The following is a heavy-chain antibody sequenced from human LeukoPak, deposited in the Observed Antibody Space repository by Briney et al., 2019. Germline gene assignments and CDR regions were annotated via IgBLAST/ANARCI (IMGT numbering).Heavy chain of an antibody. D-gene: IGHD5-12*01. Sequence: SETLSLTCTVSGGSINRYYWSWIRQPAGKGLEWIGRIYKTGSTNHNPSLQSRVTMSVDTSKNQFSLNLTSVTAADTALCYCAREDVAHYFMDVWGQGTPVTVSS. CDR2: IYKTGST. J-gene: IGHJ6*02. CDR1: GGSINRYY. CDR3: AREDVAHYFMDV. V-gene: IGHV4-4*07.